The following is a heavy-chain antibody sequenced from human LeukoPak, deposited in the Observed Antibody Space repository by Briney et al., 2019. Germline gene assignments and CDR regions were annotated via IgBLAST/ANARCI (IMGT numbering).Heavy chain of an antibody. D-gene: IGHD3-9*01. CDR1: GGSFSGYY. CDR2: INHSGST. CDR3: ARRGPYDILTGYPEPPYWYFDL. J-gene: IGHJ2*01. Sequence: SETLSLTCAVYGGSFSGYYWSWIRQPPGKGLEWIGEINHSGSTNYNPSLKSRVTISVDTSKSQFSLKLSSVTAADTAVYYCARRGPYDILTGYPEPPYWYFDLWGRGTLVTVSS. V-gene: IGHV4-34*01.